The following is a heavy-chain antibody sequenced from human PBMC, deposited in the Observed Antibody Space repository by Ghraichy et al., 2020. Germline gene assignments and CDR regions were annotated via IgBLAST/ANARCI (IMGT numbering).Heavy chain of an antibody. CDR2: MNPNSGNT. J-gene: IGHJ6*02. CDR3: ARGLSSSGFLEWLLPHPYYYYGMDV. Sequence: ASVKVSCKASGYTFTSYDINWVRQATGQGLEWMGWMNPNSGNTGYAQKFQGRVTMTRNTSISTAYMELSSLRSEDTAVYYCARGLSSSGFLEWLLPHPYYYYGMDVWGQGTTVTVSS. CDR1: GYTFTSYD. V-gene: IGHV1-8*01. D-gene: IGHD3-3*01.